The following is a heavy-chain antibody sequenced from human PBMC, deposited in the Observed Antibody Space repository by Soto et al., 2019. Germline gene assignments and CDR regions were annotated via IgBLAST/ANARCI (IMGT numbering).Heavy chain of an antibody. CDR1: GFTFSSYA. J-gene: IGHJ4*02. CDR2: ISGSGGST. V-gene: IGHV3-23*01. Sequence: HPGGSLRLSCAASGFTFSSYAMSWVRQAPGKGLEWVSAISGSGGSTYYADSVKGRFTISRDNSKNTLYLQMNSLRAEDTAVYYCAKANRYCSGSNCYTFDYWGQGALVTVSS. D-gene: IGHD2-15*01. CDR3: AKANRYCSGSNCYTFDY.